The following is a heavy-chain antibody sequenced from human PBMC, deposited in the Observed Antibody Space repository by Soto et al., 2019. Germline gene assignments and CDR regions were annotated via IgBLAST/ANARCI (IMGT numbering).Heavy chain of an antibody. Sequence: SETLSLTCTVSGGSISSGGYYWSWIRQHPGKGLEWIGYIYYSGSTYYNPSLKSRVTISVDTSKNQFSLKLSSVTAADTAVYYCARMGWAVVVVPDAFDIWGQGTMVTVS. CDR2: IYYSGST. CDR1: GGSISSGGYY. D-gene: IGHD2-2*01. J-gene: IGHJ3*02. V-gene: IGHV4-31*03. CDR3: ARMGWAVVVVPDAFDI.